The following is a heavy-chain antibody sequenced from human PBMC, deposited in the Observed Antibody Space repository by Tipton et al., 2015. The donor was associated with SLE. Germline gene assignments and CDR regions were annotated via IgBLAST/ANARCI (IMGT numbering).Heavy chain of an antibody. CDR1: GGSISSFY. CDR2: IYTSGST. D-gene: IGHD3-16*01. J-gene: IGHJ6*02. V-gene: IGHV4-4*07. Sequence: TLSLTCTVSGGSISSFYWSWIRQPAGKGLEWIGRIYTSGSTNHNPTLKSRVTMSVDTSKNQFSLKLSSVTAADTAVYYCARHTPPWDYYYYGMDVRGQGTTVTVSS. CDR3: ARHTPPWDYYYYGMDV.